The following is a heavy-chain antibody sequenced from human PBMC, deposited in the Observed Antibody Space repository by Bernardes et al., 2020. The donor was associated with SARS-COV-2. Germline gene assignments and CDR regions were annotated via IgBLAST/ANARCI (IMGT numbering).Heavy chain of an antibody. CDR3: TRGPDDCGGDCYPFDY. CDR2: IRSKAYGGTT. CDR1: GFTFGDYA. Sequence: SLRLSGTASGFTFGDYAMSWFRQAPGKGLEWVGFIRSKAYGGTTEYAASVKGRFTISRDDSKSIAYLQMNSLKTEDTAVYYCTRGPDDCGGDCYPFDYWGQGTLVTVSS. J-gene: IGHJ4*02. D-gene: IGHD2-21*02. V-gene: IGHV3-49*03.